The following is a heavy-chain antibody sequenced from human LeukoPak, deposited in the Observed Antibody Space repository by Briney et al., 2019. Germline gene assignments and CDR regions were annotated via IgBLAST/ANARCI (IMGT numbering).Heavy chain of an antibody. CDR3: ARGVIAAAGTHWFDP. Sequence: GGSLRLSCAASGFTFSSYSMNWVRQAPGKGLEWVSSISSSSSYIYYADSVKGRFTISRDNAKNSLYLQMNSLRAEDTAVYYCARGVIAAAGTHWFDPWDQGTLVTVSS. CDR1: GFTFSSYS. J-gene: IGHJ5*02. D-gene: IGHD6-13*01. CDR2: ISSSSSYI. V-gene: IGHV3-21*01.